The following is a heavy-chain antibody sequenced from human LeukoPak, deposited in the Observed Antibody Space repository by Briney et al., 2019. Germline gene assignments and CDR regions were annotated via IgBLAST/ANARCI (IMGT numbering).Heavy chain of an antibody. CDR2: IIPILAIA. V-gene: IGHV1-69*04. Sequence: GASVKVSCKASRGTFSSYAISWVRQAPGQGLEWMGRIIPILAIAHHAQKFQGRVTITADRSTSTAYMELSSLRSEDTAVYYCARDIHDYGDVYYYGMDVWGQGTTVTVSS. CDR3: ARDIHDYGDVYYYGMDV. D-gene: IGHD4-17*01. J-gene: IGHJ6*02. CDR1: RGTFSSYA.